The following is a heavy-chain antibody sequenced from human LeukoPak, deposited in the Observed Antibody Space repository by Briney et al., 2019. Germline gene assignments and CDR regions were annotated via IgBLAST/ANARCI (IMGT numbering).Heavy chain of an antibody. D-gene: IGHD5-12*01. CDR2: IFYSGTT. J-gene: IGHJ4*02. Sequence: SETLSLTCAVYGGSFSNYYWSWIRQPPGKGLEWIGFIFYSGTTNYNPSLKSRVTISVDTSKNQFSLKLSSVTAADTAVYYCARVFGRIGYSGYVYGYWGQGTLVTVSS. V-gene: IGHV4-59*01. CDR1: GGSFSNYY. CDR3: ARVFGRIGYSGYVYGY.